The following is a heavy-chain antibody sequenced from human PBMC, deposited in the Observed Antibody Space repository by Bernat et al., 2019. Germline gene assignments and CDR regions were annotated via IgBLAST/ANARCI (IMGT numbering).Heavy chain of an antibody. D-gene: IGHD6-19*01. CDR1: GFTFSSYG. J-gene: IGHJ4*02. Sequence: QVQLVESGGGVVQPGRSLRLSCAASGFTFSSYGMHWVRQAPGKGLEWVAVISYDGSNKYYADSVKGRFTISRDNSKNTLYLQMNSLRAEDTAVYYCAKDLEEAVACENWGQGTLVTVS. CDR3: AKDLEEAVACEN. V-gene: IGHV3-30*18. CDR2: ISYDGSNK.